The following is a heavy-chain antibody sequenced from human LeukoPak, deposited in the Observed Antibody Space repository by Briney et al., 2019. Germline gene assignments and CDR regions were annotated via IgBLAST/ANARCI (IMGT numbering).Heavy chain of an antibody. Sequence: GGSLRLSCAASGFIFSSYGMHWVRQAPGKGLEWVAVIWYDGSNKQYADSAKGRFTISRDNSKNTLYLEMNSLRAEDTAVYYCARFRTWGDKAFDYWGQGTLVTVSS. CDR3: ARFRTWGDKAFDY. CDR1: GFIFSSYG. J-gene: IGHJ4*02. CDR2: IWYDGSNK. D-gene: IGHD2-21*02. V-gene: IGHV3-33*01.